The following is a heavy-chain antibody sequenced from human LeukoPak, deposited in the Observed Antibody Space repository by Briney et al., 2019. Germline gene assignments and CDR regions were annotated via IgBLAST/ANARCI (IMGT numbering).Heavy chain of an antibody. D-gene: IGHD6-19*01. CDR1: GFTVSSNY. CDR3: ARDVRAYSSGWLPFDY. Sequence: PGGSLRLSRAASGFTVSSNYMSWVRQAPGKGLEWVSVIYSGGNTHYADSVKGRFTISRDNAKNSLYLQMNSLRAEDTAVYYCARDVRAYSSGWLPFDYWGQGTLVTVSS. V-gene: IGHV3-53*01. J-gene: IGHJ4*02. CDR2: IYSGGNT.